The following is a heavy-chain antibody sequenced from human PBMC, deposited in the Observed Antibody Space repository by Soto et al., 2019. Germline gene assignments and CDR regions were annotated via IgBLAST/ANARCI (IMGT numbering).Heavy chain of an antibody. CDR1: GFSLSNARMG. J-gene: IGHJ5*02. Sequence: QVTLKESGPVLVKLTETLTLTCTVSGFSLSNARMGVSWIRQPPGKALEWLAHIFSNDEKSYSTSLKSRLTIPKDTSKSQVVLTMTNMDPVDTATYYCARIVDYYDSSGYYWFDPWGQGTLVTVSS. V-gene: IGHV2-26*01. D-gene: IGHD3-22*01. CDR2: IFSNDEK. CDR3: ARIVDYYDSSGYYWFDP.